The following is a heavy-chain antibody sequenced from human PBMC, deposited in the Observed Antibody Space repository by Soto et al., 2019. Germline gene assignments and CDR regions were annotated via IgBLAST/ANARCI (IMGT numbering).Heavy chain of an antibody. V-gene: IGHV4-61*01. D-gene: IGHD3-16*01. CDR1: GGSVRSGSYY. CDR2: VFYSGST. CDR3: ARLDAFDYFYGVDV. J-gene: IGHJ6*02. Sequence: SETLSLTCTVSGGSVRSGSYYWSWLRPPPGKGLEWIGYVFYSGSTSYNPALKSRVTISVDTSESQFSLKLSSGTAADTAVYYCARLDAFDYFYGVDVWGQGTTVTVSS.